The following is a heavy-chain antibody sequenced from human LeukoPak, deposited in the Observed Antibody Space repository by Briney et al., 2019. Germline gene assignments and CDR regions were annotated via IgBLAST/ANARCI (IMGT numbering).Heavy chain of an antibody. D-gene: IGHD4-17*01. CDR1: GFSVSSNY. CDR2: IFDADDT. V-gene: IGHV3-53*01. J-gene: IGHJ4*02. CDR3: ARHYGDYLTYFDS. Sequence: GSLRLSCAASGFSVSSNYMSWVRPAPGKGLEWVSIIFDADDTHYADSVKGRFTISRDKSKNTLYLQMNTLRAEDTAVYYCARHYGDYLTYFDSWGQGTLVTVSS.